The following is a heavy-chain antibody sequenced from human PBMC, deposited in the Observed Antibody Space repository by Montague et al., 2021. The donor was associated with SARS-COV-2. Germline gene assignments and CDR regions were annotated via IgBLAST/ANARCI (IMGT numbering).Heavy chain of an antibody. CDR3: ARDQTVLEWIWYGMDV. V-gene: IGHV4-34*01. CDR1: GGSFSTYY. Sequence: SETLSLTCAVYGGSFSTYYWAWIRQSPGKGLEWIGNIDHSGNTNXKPSRRGRVSVSVDTSSSQFSLYLTSVTAADAAVYYCARDQTVLEWIWYGMDVWGPGTTVTVSS. CDR2: IDHSGNT. D-gene: IGHD3-3*01. J-gene: IGHJ6*02.